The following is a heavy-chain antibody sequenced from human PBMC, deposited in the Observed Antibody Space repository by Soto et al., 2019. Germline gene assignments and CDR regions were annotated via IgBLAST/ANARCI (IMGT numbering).Heavy chain of an antibody. V-gene: IGHV3-21*01. CDR2: ISSSSSYI. CDR1: VSTFSSYS. D-gene: IGHD2-2*01. CDR3: ARDLCSSTSCYQTYYYYYYGMDV. J-gene: IGHJ6*02. Sequence: GSLRLSCAASVSTFSSYSMNWVRQAPGKGLEWVSSISSSSSYIYYADSVKGRFTISRDNAKNSLYLQMNSLRAEDTAVYYCARDLCSSTSCYQTYYYYYYGMDVWGQGTTVTVSS.